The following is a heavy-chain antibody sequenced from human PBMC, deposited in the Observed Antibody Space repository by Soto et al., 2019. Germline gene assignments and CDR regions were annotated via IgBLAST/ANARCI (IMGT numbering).Heavy chain of an antibody. J-gene: IGHJ4*02. D-gene: IGHD2-15*01. CDR1: GFTFSSYA. CDR2: ISGSGGST. V-gene: IGHV3-23*01. CDR3: AKDQSWRCSGGSCYYNDY. Sequence: GGSLRLSCAASGFTFSSYAMSWVRQAPGKGLEWVSAISGSGGSTYYADSVKGRFTISRDNSKNTLYLQMNSLRAEDTAVYYCAKDQSWRCSGGSCYYNDYWGQGTLVTVSS.